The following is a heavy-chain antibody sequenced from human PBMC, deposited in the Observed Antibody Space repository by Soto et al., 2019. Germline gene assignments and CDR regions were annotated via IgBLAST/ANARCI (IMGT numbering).Heavy chain of an antibody. D-gene: IGHD4-17*01. V-gene: IGHV1-46*03. CDR1: GGTFSSYT. CDR3: AIARRDYGDYVFFY. Sequence: ASVKVSCKASGGTFSSYTISWVRQAPGQGLEWMGIINPSGGSTSYAQKFQGRVTMTRDTSTSTVYMELSSLRSEDTAVYYCAIARRDYGDYVFFYWGQGTLVTVSS. CDR2: INPSGGST. J-gene: IGHJ4*02.